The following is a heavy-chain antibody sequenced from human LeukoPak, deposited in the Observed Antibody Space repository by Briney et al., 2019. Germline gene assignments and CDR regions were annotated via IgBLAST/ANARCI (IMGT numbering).Heavy chain of an antibody. CDR3: ARGYYYGSGSYPPMGV. V-gene: IGHV1-69*06. CDR1: GGTFSSYA. Sequence: ASVKVSCKASGGTFSSYAISWVRQAPGQGLEWMGGIIPIFGTANYAQKFQGRVTITADKSTSTAYMELSSLRSEDTAVYYCARGYYYGSGSYPPMGVWGKGTTVTISS. D-gene: IGHD3-10*01. J-gene: IGHJ6*03. CDR2: IIPIFGTA.